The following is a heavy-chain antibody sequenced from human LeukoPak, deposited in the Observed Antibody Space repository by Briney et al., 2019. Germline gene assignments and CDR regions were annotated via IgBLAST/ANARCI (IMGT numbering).Heavy chain of an antibody. D-gene: IGHD3-10*01. V-gene: IGHV3-20*01. Sequence: GGSLRLSCAASEFTFDDYGMSWVRQAPGKGLEWVSVINWSGVRTSYADSMKGRFTISRDNAKNSLYLQMNSLRAEDTALYHCARASFGAFDIWGQGTMVTVSS. J-gene: IGHJ3*02. CDR3: ARASFGAFDI. CDR1: EFTFDDYG. CDR2: INWSGVRT.